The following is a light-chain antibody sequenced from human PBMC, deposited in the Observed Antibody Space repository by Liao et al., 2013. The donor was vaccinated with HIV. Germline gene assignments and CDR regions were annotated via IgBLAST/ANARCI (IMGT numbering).Light chain of an antibody. CDR3: QVWDGDFAV. Sequence: SYELTQPPSVSVAPGKTARITCGGNNIGSKSVHWYQHQPGQAPALVIFYDSDRPSGIPERFSGSNSGNTATLIISRVEAGDEADYYCQVWDGDFAVFGGGTKLTVL. V-gene: IGLV3-21*04. CDR2: YDS. J-gene: IGLJ2*01. CDR1: NIGSKS.